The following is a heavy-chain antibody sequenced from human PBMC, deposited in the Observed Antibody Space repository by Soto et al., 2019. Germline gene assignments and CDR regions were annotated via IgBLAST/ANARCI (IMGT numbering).Heavy chain of an antibody. CDR3: ARAERFPRSWFDP. V-gene: IGHV4-31*03. J-gene: IGHJ5*02. CDR1: GGSISSGGYY. Sequence: SETLSLTCTVSGGSISSGGYYWSWIRHHPGKGLEWIGYIFYSGSTFYSPSLKSRVTISVDTARNHFSLKMTSVTAADTAIYFCARAERFPRSWFDPWGQGTQVTVSS. D-gene: IGHD3-10*01. CDR2: IFYSGST.